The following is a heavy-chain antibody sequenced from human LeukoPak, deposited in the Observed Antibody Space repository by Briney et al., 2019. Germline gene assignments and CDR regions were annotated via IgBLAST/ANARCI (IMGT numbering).Heavy chain of an antibody. Sequence: GGSLRLSCAASGFTFSTFAMIWVRQPPGKGLEWVSSIFPSGGEIHYADSVKGRFTISRDNAKNTLYLQMNSLRAEDTAVYYCARGGVDYWGQGTLVTVSS. V-gene: IGHV3-23*01. CDR2: IFPSGGEI. D-gene: IGHD3-3*01. CDR1: GFTFSTFA. CDR3: ARGGVDY. J-gene: IGHJ4*02.